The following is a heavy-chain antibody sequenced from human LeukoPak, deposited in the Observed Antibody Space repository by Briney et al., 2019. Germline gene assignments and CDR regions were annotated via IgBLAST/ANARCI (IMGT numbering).Heavy chain of an antibody. Sequence: GGSLRLSCAASGFTFSNYAMSWVRQAPGRGLEWVSIISGSGGSTYYADSVKGRFTISRDNSRNTLYLQMNSLRAEDTATYYCAQDVYEEGTPFEYWGQGTLVTVSS. J-gene: IGHJ4*02. CDR3: AQDVYEEGTPFEY. D-gene: IGHD5/OR15-5a*01. V-gene: IGHV3-23*01. CDR1: GFTFSNYA. CDR2: ISGSGGST.